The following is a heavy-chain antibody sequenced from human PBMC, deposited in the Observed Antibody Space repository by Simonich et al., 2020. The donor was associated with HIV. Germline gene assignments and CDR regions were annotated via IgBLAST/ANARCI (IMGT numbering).Heavy chain of an antibody. V-gene: IGHV1-2*06. CDR1: GYRFTGFY. Sequence: QVQLVQSGAEVKKPGASVKVSCKASGYRFTGFYLHWVRQAPGQGVGWLGRSNPSDGGTDYAQNFQGRGTWTSDTSISTAYMELSGLRSDDTAVYYCASGMMGFDYWGQGTLVTVSS. CDR3: ASGMMGFDY. D-gene: IGHD3-16*01. CDR2: SNPSDGGT. J-gene: IGHJ4*02.